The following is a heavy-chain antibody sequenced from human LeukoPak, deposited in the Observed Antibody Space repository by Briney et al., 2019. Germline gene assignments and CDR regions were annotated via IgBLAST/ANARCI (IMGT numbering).Heavy chain of an antibody. CDR2: INPNSGGT. V-gene: IGHV1-2*02. D-gene: IGHD3-22*01. Sequence: GASVKVSCEASGYIFTGYYMHWVRQAPGQGLEWMGWINPNSGGTNYAQKFQGRVTMTRDTSISTAYMELSRLRSDDTAVYYCARDRRRVLWYDSSGAWYFDLWGRGTLVTVSS. J-gene: IGHJ2*01. CDR3: ARDRRRVLWYDSSGAWYFDL. CDR1: GYIFTGYY.